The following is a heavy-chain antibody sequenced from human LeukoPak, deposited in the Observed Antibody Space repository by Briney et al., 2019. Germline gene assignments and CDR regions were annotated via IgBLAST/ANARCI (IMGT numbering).Heavy chain of an antibody. Sequence: ASVKVSCKVSGYTLTELSMHWVRQAPGKGLEWMEGFDPEDGETIYAQKFQGRVTMTEDTSTDTAYMELSSLRSEDTAVYYCAKLWFGEFPSYYFDYWGQGTLVTVSS. J-gene: IGHJ4*02. D-gene: IGHD3-10*01. V-gene: IGHV1-24*01. CDR1: GYTLTELS. CDR2: FDPEDGET. CDR3: AKLWFGEFPSYYFDY.